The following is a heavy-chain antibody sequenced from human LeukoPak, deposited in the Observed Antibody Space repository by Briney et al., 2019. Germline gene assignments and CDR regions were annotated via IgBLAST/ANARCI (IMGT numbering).Heavy chain of an antibody. CDR2: IYYSGST. V-gene: IGHV4-59*08. CDR3: ARHRVYDSSGPPPDFDY. D-gene: IGHD3-22*01. J-gene: IGHJ4*02. CDR1: GGSISSYY. Sequence: SETLSLTCTVSGGSISSYYWSWIRQPPGKGLEWIGNIYYSGSTNYNPSLRNRVTISVDTSKNQCSLKLSSVTAADTAVYYCARHRVYDSSGPPPDFDYWGQGTLVTVSS.